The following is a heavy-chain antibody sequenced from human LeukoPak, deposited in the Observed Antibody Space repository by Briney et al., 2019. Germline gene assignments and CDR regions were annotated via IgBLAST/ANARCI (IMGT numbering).Heavy chain of an antibody. V-gene: IGHV3-66*01. J-gene: IGHJ4*02. D-gene: IGHD5-18*01. CDR2: IYSSGGT. CDR1: GFIVSCNY. Sequence: GGSLRLSCAASGFIVSCNYMTWVRQAPGKGLEWVAVIYSSGGTYYADSVKGRFTISRDNSKNTLYLQMNSLRAEDTAVYYCAKDRMGIQLWLLFDYWGQGTLVTVSS. CDR3: AKDRMGIQLWLLFDY.